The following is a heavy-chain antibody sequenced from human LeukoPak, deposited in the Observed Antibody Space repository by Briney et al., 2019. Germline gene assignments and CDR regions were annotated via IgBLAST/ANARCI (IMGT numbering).Heavy chain of an antibody. Sequence: GGSLRLSCGASGFIFSGHWMSWVRQAPGKGLEWVAMIKGDESETHYVASVRGRFTISRDNAKNSLYLQPNSLRAEDTAVYYCANLDTAKAQGGNWGQGTLVTVSS. V-gene: IGHV3-7*01. CDR3: ANLDTAKAQGGN. CDR1: GFIFSGHW. J-gene: IGHJ4*02. CDR2: IKGDESET. D-gene: IGHD5-18*01.